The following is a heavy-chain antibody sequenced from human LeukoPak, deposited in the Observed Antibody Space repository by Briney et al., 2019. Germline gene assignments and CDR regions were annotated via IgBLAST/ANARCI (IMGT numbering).Heavy chain of an antibody. J-gene: IGHJ5*02. CDR2: IIPILGIA. CDR3: ARGTMIVVVNWFDP. CDR1: GGTFSSYA. Sequence: ASVKVSCKASGGTFSSYAISWVRQAPGQGLEWMGRIIPILGIANYAQKFQGRVTITADKSTSTAYMELSSLRSEDTAVYYCARGTMIVVVNWFDPWGQGTLVTVSS. D-gene: IGHD3-22*01. V-gene: IGHV1-69*04.